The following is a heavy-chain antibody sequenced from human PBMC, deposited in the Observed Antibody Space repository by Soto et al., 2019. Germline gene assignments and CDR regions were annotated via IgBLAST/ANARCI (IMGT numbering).Heavy chain of an antibody. D-gene: IGHD5-12*01. J-gene: IGHJ4*02. Sequence: GGSLRLSCAASGFTFSSYWMHWVRQAPGKGLVLVSRIKGDGSETNYADSVKGRFTISRDNAKNTLYLQLNSLRAEDTAVYYCLRGNSGYGNFDYWGQGTRVTVSS. CDR2: IKGDGSET. CDR1: GFTFSSYW. V-gene: IGHV3-74*01. CDR3: LRGNSGYGNFDY.